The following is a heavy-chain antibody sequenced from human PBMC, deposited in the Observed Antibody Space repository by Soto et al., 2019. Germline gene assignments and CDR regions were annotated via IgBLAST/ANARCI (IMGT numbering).Heavy chain of an antibody. D-gene: IGHD5-12*01. J-gene: IGHJ4*02. CDR3: AREVATSGYDY. V-gene: IGHV4-4*02. CDR2: IYHTGSI. CDR1: GGSISTSNW. Sequence: PSETLSLTCAVSGGSISTSNWWSWVRQSPGKGLEWIGEIYHTGSINYSPSLTSRLTISVDKSRNQFSLKLTSVTAADTAVYYCAREVATSGYDYWGQGILVTVSS.